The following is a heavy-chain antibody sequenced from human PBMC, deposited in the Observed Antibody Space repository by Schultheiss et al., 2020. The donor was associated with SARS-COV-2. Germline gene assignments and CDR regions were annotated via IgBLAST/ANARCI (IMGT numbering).Heavy chain of an antibody. V-gene: IGHV4-39*07. CDR2: IYYSGST. J-gene: IGHJ4*02. CDR3: ARVLRTPEGQWELLGDY. D-gene: IGHD1-26*01. Sequence: SETLSLTCTVSGGSISSSSYYWGWIRQPPGKGLEWIGSIYYSGSTYYNPSLKSRVTISVDTSKNQFSLKLSSVTAADTAVYYCARVLRTPEGQWELLGDYWGQGTLVTVSS. CDR1: GGSISSSSYY.